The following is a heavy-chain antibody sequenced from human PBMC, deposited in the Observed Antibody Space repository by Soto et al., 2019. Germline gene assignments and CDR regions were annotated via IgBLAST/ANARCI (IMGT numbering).Heavy chain of an antibody. J-gene: IGHJ4*02. D-gene: IGHD3-3*02. V-gene: IGHV5-51*01. CDR3: ARLGTPFLEWLEPFDY. CDR2: IYPGDSDT. Sequence: GESLKISCKGSGYSFTSYWIGWVRQMPGKGLEWMGIIYPGDSDTRYSPSFQGQVTISADKSISTAYLQWSSLKASDTAMYYCARLGTPFLEWLEPFDYWGQGTLVTVSS. CDR1: GYSFTSYW.